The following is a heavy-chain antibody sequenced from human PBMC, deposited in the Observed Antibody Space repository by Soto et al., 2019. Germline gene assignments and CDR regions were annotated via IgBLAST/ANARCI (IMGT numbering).Heavy chain of an antibody. CDR3: ARHRGGGYYYDSSGLGAFDI. D-gene: IGHD3-22*01. V-gene: IGHV5-51*01. CDR1: GYSFTSYW. CDR2: IYPGDSDT. Sequence: GESLKISCKGSGYSFTSYWIGWVRQMPGKGLEWMGIIYPGDSDTRYGPSFQGQVTISADKSISTAYLQWGSLKASDTAMYYCARHRGGGYYYDSSGLGAFDIWGQGTMVTVSS. J-gene: IGHJ3*02.